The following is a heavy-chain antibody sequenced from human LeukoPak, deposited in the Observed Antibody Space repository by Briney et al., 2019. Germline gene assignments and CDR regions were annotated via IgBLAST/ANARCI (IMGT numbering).Heavy chain of an antibody. CDR3: ALPYGDYGGHS. D-gene: IGHD4-17*01. J-gene: IGHJ4*02. CDR1: GGSFSGYY. CDR2: INHSGST. V-gene: IGHV4-34*01. Sequence: PSETLSLTCAVYGGSFSGYYWSWIRQPPGKGLEWIGEINHSGSTYYNPSLKSRVTISVDTSKNQFSLKLSSVTAADTAVYYCALPYGDYGGHSWGQGTLVTVSS.